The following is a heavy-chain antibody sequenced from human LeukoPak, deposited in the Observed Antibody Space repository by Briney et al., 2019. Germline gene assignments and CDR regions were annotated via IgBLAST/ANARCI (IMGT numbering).Heavy chain of an antibody. CDR2: IYYSGST. D-gene: IGHD3-22*01. J-gene: IGHJ2*01. Sequence: SETLSLTCTVSGGSISSYYWSWIRQPPGQGLEWIGYIYYSGSTNYNPSLKSRVTISVDTSKNQFSLKLSSVTAADTAVYYCARDNGHYYDRSHHWYFDLWGRGTLVTVSS. CDR3: ARDNGHYYDRSHHWYFDL. CDR1: GGSISSYY. V-gene: IGHV4-59*01.